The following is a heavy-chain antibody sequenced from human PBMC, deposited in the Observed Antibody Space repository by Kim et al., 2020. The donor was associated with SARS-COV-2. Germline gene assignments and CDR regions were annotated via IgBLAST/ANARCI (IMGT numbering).Heavy chain of an antibody. CDR1: GGSISSSSYY. V-gene: IGHV4-39*07. J-gene: IGHJ4*02. CDR2: IYYSGST. D-gene: IGHD5-12*01. CDR3: ARDRGLLRLLDY. Sequence: SETLSLTCTVSGGSISSSSYYWGWIRQPPGKGLEWIGSIYYSGSTYYNPSLKSRVTISVDTSKNQFSLKLSSVTAADTAVYYCARDRGLLRLLDYWGQGTLDTVSS.